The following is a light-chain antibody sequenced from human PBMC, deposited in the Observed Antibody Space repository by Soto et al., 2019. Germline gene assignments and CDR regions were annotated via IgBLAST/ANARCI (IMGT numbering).Light chain of an antibody. CDR1: SSNIGSNS. V-gene: IGLV1-44*01. CDR3: QSYDSTLSARYV. J-gene: IGLJ1*01. CDR2: GND. Sequence: QSVLTQPPSASGTPGQRVTISCSGSSSNIGSNSVYWYHQLPGTAPKLLIYGNDERPSGVPDRFSASTSGTSASLAITGLQAEDEGDYYCQSYDSTLSARYVFGTGTKVTVL.